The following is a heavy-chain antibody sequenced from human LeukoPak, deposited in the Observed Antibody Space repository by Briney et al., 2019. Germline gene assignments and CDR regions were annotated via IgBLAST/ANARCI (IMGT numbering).Heavy chain of an antibody. CDR1: GFTFSSYA. J-gene: IGHJ4*02. CDR3: AKDQGYDFWSGYPVPDY. CDR2: ISCSGGST. V-gene: IGHV3-23*01. D-gene: IGHD3-3*01. Sequence: SGGSLRLFCAASGFTFSSYAMSWVRQAPGKGLEGVSDISCSGGSTYYADSVKGRFTISRDNSKNTLYLQMNSLRAEDTAVYYCAKDQGYDFWSGYPVPDYWGQGTLVTVSS.